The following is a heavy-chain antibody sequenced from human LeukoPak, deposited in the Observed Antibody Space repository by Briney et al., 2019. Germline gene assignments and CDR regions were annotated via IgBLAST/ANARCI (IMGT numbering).Heavy chain of an antibody. CDR3: ARDRRVWGGDCYAFDI. D-gene: IGHD2-21*02. V-gene: IGHV1-69*04. CDR1: GGTFSSYA. Sequence: GASVKVSCKASGGTFSSYAISWVRQAPGQGLEWMGRIIPILGIANYAQKFQGRVTITADKSTSTAYMELSSLRSEDTAVYYCARDRRVWGGDCYAFDIWGQGTMVTVSS. CDR2: IIPILGIA. J-gene: IGHJ3*02.